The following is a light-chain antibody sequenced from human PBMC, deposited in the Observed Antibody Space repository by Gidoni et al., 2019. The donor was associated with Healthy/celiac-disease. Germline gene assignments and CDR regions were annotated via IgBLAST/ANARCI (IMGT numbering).Light chain of an antibody. CDR3: QQSYSTPWT. V-gene: IGKV1-39*01. CDR2: AAS. Sequence: DSQMTQSPSSLSASVGDRVTITCRASQSISSYLNWYQQKPGKAPKLLIYAASSLQSGVPSRFSGSVSGTDFTLTISSLQPEDFATYYCQQSYSTPWTFGQGTKVEIK. J-gene: IGKJ1*01. CDR1: QSISSY.